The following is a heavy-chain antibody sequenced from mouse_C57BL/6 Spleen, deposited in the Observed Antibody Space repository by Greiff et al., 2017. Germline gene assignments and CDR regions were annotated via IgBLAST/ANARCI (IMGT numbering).Heavy chain of an antibody. CDR2: ISDGGSYT. V-gene: IGHV5-4*01. J-gene: IGHJ4*01. D-gene: IGHD1-1*01. CDR3: ARAYTVVATSDYAMDY. CDR1: GFTFSSYA. Sequence: EVQVVESGGGLVKPGGSLKLSCAASGFTFSSYAMSWVRQTPEKRLEWVATISDGGSYTYYPDNVKGRFTISRDNAKNNLYLQMSHLKSEDTAMYYCARAYTVVATSDYAMDYWGQGTSVTVSS.